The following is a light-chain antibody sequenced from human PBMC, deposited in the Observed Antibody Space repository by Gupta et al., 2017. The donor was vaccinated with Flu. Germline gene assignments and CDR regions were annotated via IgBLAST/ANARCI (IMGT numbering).Light chain of an antibody. Sequence: PSSLSASIGDGVTISCRASQDMSTYLNWYQHKPGSAPKLLIYAASKLHTGVPSRFSGTASGTDFTLTISMLQPEDFATYYCQERDSRPYTFDQGTKLEIK. CDR1: QDMSTY. V-gene: IGKV1-39*01. CDR2: AAS. CDR3: QERDSRPYT. J-gene: IGKJ2*01.